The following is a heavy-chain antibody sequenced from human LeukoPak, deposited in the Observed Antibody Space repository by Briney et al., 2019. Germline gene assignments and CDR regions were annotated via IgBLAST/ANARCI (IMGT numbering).Heavy chain of an antibody. Sequence: GGSLRLSCAASGFTFSSYAMSWVRQAPGKGLEWVSAISGSGGSTYYADSVKGRFTISRDNSKNTLYLQMNSLRAEDTAVYYCAKALSGFGVVIGAFDIWGQGTMVTVSS. D-gene: IGHD3-3*01. J-gene: IGHJ3*02. V-gene: IGHV3-23*01. CDR2: ISGSGGST. CDR1: GFTFSSYA. CDR3: AKALSGFGVVIGAFDI.